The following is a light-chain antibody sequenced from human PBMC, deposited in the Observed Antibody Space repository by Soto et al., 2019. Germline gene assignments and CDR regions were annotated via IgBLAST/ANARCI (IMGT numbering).Light chain of an antibody. CDR1: LNDVGGYNY. Sequence: QSALTQPPSASGSPGQSVTISCTGTLNDVGGYNYVSWYQHYPGEAPKLMIYEVVKRPSGVPDRFSGSKSGNTASLTVSGLQAEDEADYYCCSYAGHTNVLFGGGTKLTVL. V-gene: IGLV2-8*01. CDR3: CSYAGHTNVL. CDR2: EVV. J-gene: IGLJ3*02.